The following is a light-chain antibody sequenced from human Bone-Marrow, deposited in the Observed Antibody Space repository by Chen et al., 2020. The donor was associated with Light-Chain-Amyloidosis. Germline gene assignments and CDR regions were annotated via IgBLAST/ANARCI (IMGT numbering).Light chain of an antibody. CDR2: DVS. CDR1: QTVGSF. V-gene: IGKV3-11*01. J-gene: IGKJ2*01. CDR3: QQRSNWPPMYT. Sequence: EILLTQSPATLSLSPGERATHTCRASQTVGSFFVWYQQKLGQAPRLVIYDVSKRASGIPARFRGGASGTDFTLTISSLAPEDFAVYYCQQRSNWPPMYTFGQGTKLEIK.